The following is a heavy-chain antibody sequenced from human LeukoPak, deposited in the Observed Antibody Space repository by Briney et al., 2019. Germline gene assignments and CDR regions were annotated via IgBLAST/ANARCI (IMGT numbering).Heavy chain of an antibody. CDR2: ISSSSSYI. CDR1: GFTFSSYS. V-gene: IGHV3-21*01. J-gene: IGHJ4*02. D-gene: IGHD1-26*01. Sequence: PGGSLRLSCAASGFTFSSYSMTWVRQAPGKGLEWVSSISSSSSYIYYADSVKGRFTISRDNAKNSLYLQMNSLRAEDTAVYYCARALTIVGTDPLGYWGQGTLVTVSS. CDR3: ARALTIVGTDPLGY.